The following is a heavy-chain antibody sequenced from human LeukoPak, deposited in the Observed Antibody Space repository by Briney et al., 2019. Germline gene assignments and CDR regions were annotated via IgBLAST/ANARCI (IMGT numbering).Heavy chain of an antibody. CDR2: IIPILGIA. V-gene: IGHV1-69*04. CDR1: GGTSSSYT. Sequence: ASVKVSCKASGGTSSSYTISWVRQAPGQGLEWMGRIIPILGIANYAQKFQGRVTITADKSTSTAYMELSSLRSEDTAVYYCARESPTFGVVTTYYMDVWGKGTTVTVSS. D-gene: IGHD3-3*01. J-gene: IGHJ6*03. CDR3: ARESPTFGVVTTYYMDV.